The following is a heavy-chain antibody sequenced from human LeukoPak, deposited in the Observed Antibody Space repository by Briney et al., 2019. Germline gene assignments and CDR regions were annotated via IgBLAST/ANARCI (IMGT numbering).Heavy chain of an antibody. D-gene: IGHD6-13*01. CDR1: GGSISTSSYY. CDR3: ARELIAAATNWFDP. CDR2: INYSGST. Sequence: PSETLSLTCTVSGGSISTSSYYWGWIRQPPGKGLEWIGSINYSGSTFYNPSLKSRVTISVDTSKNQFSLKLSSVTAADTAVYYCARELIAAATNWFDPWGQGTLVTVSS. J-gene: IGHJ5*02. V-gene: IGHV4-39*02.